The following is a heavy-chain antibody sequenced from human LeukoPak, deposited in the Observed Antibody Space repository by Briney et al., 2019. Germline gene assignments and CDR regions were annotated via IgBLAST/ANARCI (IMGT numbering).Heavy chain of an antibody. J-gene: IGHJ4*02. CDR2: INPNSGGT. Sequence: ASVKVSCKASGYTFTGYYMHWVRQAPGQGLEWMGWINPNSGGTNYAQKFQGRVTMTRDTSISTAYMELSRLRSDDTAVYYCAPRWGIAAAGPFRGGWDYGGKGTLVTVSS. D-gene: IGHD6-13*01. V-gene: IGHV1-2*02. CDR1: GYTFTGYY. CDR3: APRWGIAAAGPFRGGWDY.